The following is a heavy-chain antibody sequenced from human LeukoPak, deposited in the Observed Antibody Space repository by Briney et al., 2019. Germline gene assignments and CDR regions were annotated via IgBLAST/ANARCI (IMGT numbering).Heavy chain of an antibody. V-gene: IGHV1-46*01. CDR2: INPSGGST. CDR1: GYTFTSYY. Sequence: ASVKVSCKASGYTFTSYYMHWVRQAPGQGLEWMGIINPSGGSTSYAQKFQGRVTMTRDMSTSTVYMELGSLRSEDTAVYYCARDGLVGATDFDYWGQGTLVTVSS. CDR3: ARDGLVGATDFDY. J-gene: IGHJ4*02. D-gene: IGHD1-26*01.